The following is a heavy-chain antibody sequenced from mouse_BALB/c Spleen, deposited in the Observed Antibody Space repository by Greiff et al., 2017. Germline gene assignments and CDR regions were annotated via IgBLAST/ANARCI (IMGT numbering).Heavy chain of an antibody. CDR3: ARGYDYDGFAY. CDR2: ISSGGST. V-gene: IGHV5-6-5*01. D-gene: IGHD2-4*01. CDR1: GFTFSSYA. J-gene: IGHJ3*01. Sequence: EVQRVESGGGLVKPGGSLKLSCAASGFTFSSYAMSWVRQTPEKRLEWVASISSGGSTYYPDSVKGRFTISRDNARNILYLQMSSLRSEDTAMYYCARGYDYDGFAYWGQGTLVTVSA.